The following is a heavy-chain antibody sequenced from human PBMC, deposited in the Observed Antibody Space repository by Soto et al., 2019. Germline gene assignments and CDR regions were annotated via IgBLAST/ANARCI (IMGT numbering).Heavy chain of an antibody. CDR3: ARGGYYDSSGYYGY. CDR2: INHSGST. Sequence: PSETLSLTCAVYGGSFSGYYWSWIRQPPGKGLEWIGDINHSGSTNYNPSLKSRVTISVDTSKNQFSLKLSSVTAADTAVYYCARGGYYDSSGYYGYWGQGTLVTVSS. J-gene: IGHJ4*02. D-gene: IGHD3-22*01. CDR1: GGSFSGYY. V-gene: IGHV4-34*01.